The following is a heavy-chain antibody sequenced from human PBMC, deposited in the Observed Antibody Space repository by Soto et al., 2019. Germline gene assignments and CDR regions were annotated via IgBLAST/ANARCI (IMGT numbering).Heavy chain of an antibody. CDR3: AVSPGYSSGWYWFDY. J-gene: IGHJ4*02. D-gene: IGHD6-19*01. CDR1: GGSIGSYY. V-gene: IGHV4-59*03. CDR2: IYYSGST. Sequence: ASETLSLNCTVSGGSIGSYYWSWIRQPPGKGLEWIGYIYYSGSTNYNPSLQGRATMTTDTSTSTAYMELRSLRSDDTAVYYCAVSPGYSSGWYWFDYWGQGTLVTVSS.